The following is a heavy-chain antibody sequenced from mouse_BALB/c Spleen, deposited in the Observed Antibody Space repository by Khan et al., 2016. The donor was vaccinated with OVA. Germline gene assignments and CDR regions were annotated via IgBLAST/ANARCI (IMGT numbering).Heavy chain of an antibody. J-gene: IGHJ3*01. CDR2: ISSVAYSI. CDR1: GFTFIDYG. CDR3: ARGGFAY. Sequence: VELVESGGGLVQPGGSRKLSCAASGFTFIDYGMAWVRQTPGKGPEWIAFISSVAYSIYYADTVTGRFTLSRENAKNPLYLEMSSLRSDDTAMYYCARGGFAYWGQGTLVTVSA. V-gene: IGHV5-15*02.